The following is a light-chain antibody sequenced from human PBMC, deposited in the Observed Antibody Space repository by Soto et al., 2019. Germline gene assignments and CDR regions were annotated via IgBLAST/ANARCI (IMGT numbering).Light chain of an antibody. CDR2: GTS. CDR3: QFFEGSPQYI. Sequence: EIVLTQSPGTLSLSPGERATLSCRASQNLNIDFLNWYQHKADQSPRLLMYGTSTRATGVPDRFIGSGSGTDFTLTISRLEPEDFAVYFCQFFEGSPQYIFGQGTKLEI. V-gene: IGKV3-20*01. J-gene: IGKJ2*01. CDR1: QNLNIDF.